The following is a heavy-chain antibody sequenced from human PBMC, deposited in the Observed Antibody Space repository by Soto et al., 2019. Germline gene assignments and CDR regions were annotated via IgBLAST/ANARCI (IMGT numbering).Heavy chain of an antibody. D-gene: IGHD3-10*01. V-gene: IGHV3-30-3*01. J-gene: IGHJ4*02. CDR1: GFTFSSYA. CDR2: ISYDGSNK. Sequence: QVQLVESGGGVVQPGRSLRLSCAASGFTFSSYAMHWVRQAPGKGLEWVAVISYDGSNKYYADSVKGRFTISRDNSKNTLYLQMNSLRAEDTAVYYCARHPYGSGRNGFDYWGQGTLVTVSS. CDR3: ARHPYGSGRNGFDY.